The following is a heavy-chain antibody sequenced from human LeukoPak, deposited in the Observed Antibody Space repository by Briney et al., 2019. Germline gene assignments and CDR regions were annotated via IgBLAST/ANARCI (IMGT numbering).Heavy chain of an antibody. CDR2: IRYDGSNK. V-gene: IGHV3-30*02. Sequence: GGSLRLSCAASGFTFSSYGMHWVRQAPGKGLEWVAFIRYDGSNKYYADSVKGRFTISRDNSKNTLCLQMNSLRAEDTAVYYCAKGNYGDYVYYYYMDVWGKGTTVTVSS. CDR3: AKGNYGDYVYYYYMDV. J-gene: IGHJ6*03. D-gene: IGHD4-17*01. CDR1: GFTFSSYG.